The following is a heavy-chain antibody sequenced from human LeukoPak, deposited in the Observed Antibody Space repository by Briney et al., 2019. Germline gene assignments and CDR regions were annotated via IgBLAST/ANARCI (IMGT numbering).Heavy chain of an antibody. Sequence: GSLRLSCAASGFSVSRSYMSWVRRAPGKGLEWVGTIHEGGRTFYNPSLKGRVTISIDTSKKQFSLDVRSVTAADTAVYYCARASRPTNSWFDPWGQGTLVTVSS. J-gene: IGHJ5*02. D-gene: IGHD6-6*01. CDR2: IHEGGRT. CDR1: GFSVSRSY. V-gene: IGHV4-38-2*01. CDR3: ARASRPTNSWFDP.